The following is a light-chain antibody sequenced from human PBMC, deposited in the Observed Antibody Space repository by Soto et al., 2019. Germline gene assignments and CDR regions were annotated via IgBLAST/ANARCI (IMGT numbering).Light chain of an antibody. CDR2: AAF. V-gene: IGKV1-39*01. CDR1: QSITSY. Sequence: DIQMTQSPSSLSASVGDRVTITCRASQSITSYLNWYQQKPGKAPKLLIFAAFSLQSGVPSRFSGSASGTDFTLTISSLQPEDFATYYCQQSYSTPLTFGGGTKVDI. CDR3: QQSYSTPLT. J-gene: IGKJ4*01.